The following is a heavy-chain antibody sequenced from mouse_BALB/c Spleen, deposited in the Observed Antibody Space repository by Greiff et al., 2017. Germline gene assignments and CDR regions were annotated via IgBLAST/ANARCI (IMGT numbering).Heavy chain of an antibody. CDR2: INPYNGDT. V-gene: IGHV1-37*01. Sequence: EVQLQESGPELVKTGASVKISCKASGYSFTGYYMYWVKQSHGKSLEWIGRINPYNGDTFYNQKFKGKATLTVDKSSSTAHMELLSLTSEDSAVYYCGRDDYDDYWGQGTTLTVSS. J-gene: IGHJ2*01. CDR3: GRDDYDDY. CDR1: GYSFTGYY. D-gene: IGHD2-4*01.